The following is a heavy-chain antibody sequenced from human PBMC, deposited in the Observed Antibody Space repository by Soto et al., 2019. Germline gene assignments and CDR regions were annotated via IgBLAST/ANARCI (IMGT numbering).Heavy chain of an antibody. CDR3: ARDFGGSQGYGPFEC. V-gene: IGHV3-7*03. CDR1: GFTFSRYW. D-gene: IGHD3-16*01. Sequence: GGSLRLSCAASGFTFSRYWMSWVRQAPRKGLEWVANIKQDGSEKYYVDSVKGRFTISRDTAKNSVYLQMNSLRAEDTAVYYCARDFGGSQGYGPFECWGQGTLVTASS. J-gene: IGHJ4*02. CDR2: IKQDGSEK.